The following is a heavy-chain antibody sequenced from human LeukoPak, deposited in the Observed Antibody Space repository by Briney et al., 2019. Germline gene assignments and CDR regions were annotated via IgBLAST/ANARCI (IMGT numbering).Heavy chain of an antibody. CDR2: ISYDGSNK. Sequence: QPGRSLRLSCAASGFTFSNYAMHWVRQAPGKGLEWVAVISYDGSNKYYADSVKGRFTISRDNSKNTLYLQMNSLRAEDTAVYYCARERYCSSTSCPRPFDYWGQGTLVTVSS. D-gene: IGHD2-2*01. J-gene: IGHJ4*02. CDR3: ARERYCSSTSCPRPFDY. V-gene: IGHV3-30*04. CDR1: GFTFSNYA.